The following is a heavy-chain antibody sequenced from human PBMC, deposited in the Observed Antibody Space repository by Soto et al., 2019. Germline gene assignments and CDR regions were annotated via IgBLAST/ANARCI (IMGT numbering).Heavy chain of an antibody. J-gene: IGHJ4*02. D-gene: IGHD4-17*01. CDR3: ARDVDADFRTDFDY. CDR1: GFTFSSSA. Sequence: PGGSLRLSCAASGFTFSSSAMSWVRQAPGKGLEWVSTISGSGGSTYYADSAKGRFTVSRDNSKNTLYLQMNSLRAEDTALYYCARDVDADFRTDFDYWGRGTLVTVSS. CDR2: ISGSGGST. V-gene: IGHV3-23*01.